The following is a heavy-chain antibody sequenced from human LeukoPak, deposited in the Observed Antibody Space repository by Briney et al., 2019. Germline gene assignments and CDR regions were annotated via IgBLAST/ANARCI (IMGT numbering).Heavy chain of an antibody. CDR3: ARVSIAAAVTPYYFDY. D-gene: IGHD6-13*01. V-gene: IGHV3-21*01. J-gene: IGHJ4*02. CDR1: GFTFSIHS. Sequence: GGSLRLSCAASGFTFSIHSMNWVRQATGKGLEWVSSISSSSYIYYADSVKGRFTISRDNAKNSLYLQMNSLRAEDTAVYYCARVSIAAAVTPYYFDYWGQGTLVIVSS. CDR2: ISSSSYI.